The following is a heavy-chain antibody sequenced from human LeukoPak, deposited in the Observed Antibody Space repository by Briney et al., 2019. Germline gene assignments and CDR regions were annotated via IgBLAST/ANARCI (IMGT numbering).Heavy chain of an antibody. CDR2: IYYSGST. CDR1: GGSISSYY. Sequence: SETLSLTCTVSGGSISSYYWSWLRQPPGKGLEWIGYIYYSGSTNYNPSLKSRVTISVDTSKNQFSLKLSSVTAADTAVYYCARVGNYYDSSGYYLDAFDIWGQGTMVTVSS. V-gene: IGHV4-59*01. D-gene: IGHD3-22*01. CDR3: ARVGNYYDSSGYYLDAFDI. J-gene: IGHJ3*02.